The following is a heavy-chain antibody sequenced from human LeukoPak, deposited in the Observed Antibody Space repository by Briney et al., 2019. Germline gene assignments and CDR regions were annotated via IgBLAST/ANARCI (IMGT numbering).Heavy chain of an antibody. V-gene: IGHV3-11*01. D-gene: IGHD6-13*01. J-gene: IGHJ5*02. Sequence: PGGSLRLSCAASGFSFSDYYMSWIRQAPGKGLEWISYITSSGSAVDYADSVKGRFTISRDNAKSSLSLQMNSLRAEDTAVYYCARGIWQQQGWFDPGGQGTLVTVSS. CDR2: ITSSGSAV. CDR3: ARGIWQQQGWFDP. CDR1: GFSFSDYY.